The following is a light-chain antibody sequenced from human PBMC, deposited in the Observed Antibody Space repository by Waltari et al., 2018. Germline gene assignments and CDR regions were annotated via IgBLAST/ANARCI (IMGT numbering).Light chain of an antibody. V-gene: IGLV2-8*01. CDR1: SRYIGDSNL. CDR3: SSYGGRNNLI. CDR2: EVS. J-gene: IGLJ2*01. Sequence: QSALTQPPSASGSPGQSVTIPCTGTSRYIGDSNLVPWDQQHPGKSPKLMIYEVSKRPSGVPDRFSGSKSGYTASLTVSGLQAEDEAEYYCSSYGGRNNLIFGGGTKLTVL.